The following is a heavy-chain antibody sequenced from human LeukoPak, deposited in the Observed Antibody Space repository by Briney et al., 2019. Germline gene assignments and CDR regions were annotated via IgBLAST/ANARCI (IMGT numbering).Heavy chain of an antibody. CDR2: INPNSGGT. V-gene: IGHV1-2*02. D-gene: IGHD6-13*01. CDR3: AIDSSSWYNDEAPSED. CDR1: GYTFTGYY. Sequence: ASVKVSCKASGYTFTGYYMHWVRQAPGQGLEWMGWINPNSGGTNYAQKFQGRVTMTRDTSISTAYMELSRLRSDDTAVYYCAIDSSSWYNDEAPSEDWGQGTLVTVSS. J-gene: IGHJ4*02.